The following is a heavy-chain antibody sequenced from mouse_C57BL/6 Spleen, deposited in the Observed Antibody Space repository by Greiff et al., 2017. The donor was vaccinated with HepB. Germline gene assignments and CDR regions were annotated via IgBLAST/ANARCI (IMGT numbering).Heavy chain of an antibody. J-gene: IGHJ4*01. V-gene: IGHV1-78*01. Sequence: QVQLQQSDAELVKPGASVKISCKVSGYTFTDHTIHWMKQRPEQGLEWIGYIYPRDGSTKYNEKFKGKATLTADKSSSTAYMQLNSLTSEDSAVYFCARYDYDDGGLYAMDYWGQGTSVTVSS. D-gene: IGHD2-4*01. CDR3: ARYDYDDGGLYAMDY. CDR1: GYTFTDHT. CDR2: IYPRDGST.